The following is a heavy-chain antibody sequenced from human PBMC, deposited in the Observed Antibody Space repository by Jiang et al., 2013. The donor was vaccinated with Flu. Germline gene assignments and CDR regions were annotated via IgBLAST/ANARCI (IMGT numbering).Heavy chain of an antibody. Sequence: GAEVKKPGASVKVSCKASGYIFASYGITWVRQAPGQGLEWMGWIAHNGDTNYAQTFQGRVTMTADTSTNTAYMGLRSLRSDDTAVYFCARDLLRRGMDVWGQGT. J-gene: IGHJ6*02. V-gene: IGHV1-18*04. CDR3: ARDLLRRGMDV. D-gene: IGHD5-12*01. CDR2: IAHNGDT. CDR1: GYIFASYG.